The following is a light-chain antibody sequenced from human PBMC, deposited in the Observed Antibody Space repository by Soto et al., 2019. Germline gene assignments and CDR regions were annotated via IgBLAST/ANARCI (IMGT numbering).Light chain of an antibody. CDR1: QSLNSW. CDR3: QRYNAFSQT. J-gene: IGKJ1*01. Sequence: DIPMTQSPSTLSASVGDTVTITCRASQSLNSWVAWFQQKPGKAPKVLIYDASTLENGVPSRFSGSGSGTDFTLTIDSLQPDDVATYYCQRYNAFSQTFGQGTKGEI. CDR2: DAS. V-gene: IGKV1-5*01.